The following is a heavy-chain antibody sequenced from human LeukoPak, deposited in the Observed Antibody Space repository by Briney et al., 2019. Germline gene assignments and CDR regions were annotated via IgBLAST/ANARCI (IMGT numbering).Heavy chain of an antibody. V-gene: IGHV1-18*01. CDR2: ISAYNGNT. D-gene: IGHD3-9*01. CDR3: ARDLNVLRYFDWLVRNAFDI. Sequence: GASVKVSCKASGYTFTSYGISWVRQAPGQGLEWMGWISAYNGNTNYAQKLQGRVTMTTDTSTSTAYMELRSLRSDDTAVYYCARDLNVLRYFDWLVRNAFDIWGQGTMVTVSS. CDR1: GYTFTSYG. J-gene: IGHJ3*02.